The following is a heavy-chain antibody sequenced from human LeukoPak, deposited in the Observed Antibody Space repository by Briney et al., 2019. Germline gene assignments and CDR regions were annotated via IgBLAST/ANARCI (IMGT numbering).Heavy chain of an antibody. CDR3: ARRRDGYNFAFDI. Sequence: SETLSLTCTVSGGSISSYQWSWIRQPPGRGLEWIGYIYTSWGTNYNPSLKSRFTISVDTSMNQFSLKLNSMTAADTAVYYCARRRDGYNFAFDIWGQGTMVTVSS. CDR2: IYTSWGT. D-gene: IGHD5-24*01. CDR1: GGSISSYQ. J-gene: IGHJ3*02. V-gene: IGHV4-4*09.